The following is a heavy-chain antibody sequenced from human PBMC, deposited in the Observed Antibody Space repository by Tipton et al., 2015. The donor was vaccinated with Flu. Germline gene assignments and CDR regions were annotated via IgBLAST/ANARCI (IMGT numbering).Heavy chain of an antibody. J-gene: IGHJ4*02. CDR3: ARKVTKSSHNWKYIDW. CDR1: GGSLRSGSYY. CDR2: IHTTGST. Sequence: TLSLTCTVSGGSLRSGSYYWSWIRQPAGKGLEWIGRIHTTGSTNYNPSLKSRVTISVDTSKNQFSLKVSSVTAADSAVYYCARKVTKSSHNWKYIDWWGQGNLVTVSS. D-gene: IGHD1-20*01. V-gene: IGHV4-61*02.